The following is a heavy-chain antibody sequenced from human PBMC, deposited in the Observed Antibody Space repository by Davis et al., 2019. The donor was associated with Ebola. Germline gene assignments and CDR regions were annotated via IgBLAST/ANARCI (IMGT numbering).Heavy chain of an antibody. CDR2: ISYDGSNK. V-gene: IGHV3-30*03. CDR1: GFTFSSYG. J-gene: IGHJ4*02. CDR3: ARDIMYGCSGGSCQDY. Sequence: PGGSLRLSCAASGFTFSSYGMHWVRQAPGKGLEWVAVISYDGSNKYYADSVKGRFTISRDNSKNTLYLQMNSLRAEDTAVYYCARDIMYGCSGGSCQDYWGQGTLVTVSS. D-gene: IGHD2-15*01.